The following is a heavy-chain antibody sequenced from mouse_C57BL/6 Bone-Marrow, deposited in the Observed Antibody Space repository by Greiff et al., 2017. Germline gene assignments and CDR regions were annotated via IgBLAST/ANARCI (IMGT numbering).Heavy chain of an antibody. Sequence: QVQLQQSGAELVRPGTSVKVSCKASGYAFTNYLIEWVKQRPGQGLEWIGVINPGSGGTNYNEKFKGKATLTADKSSSTAYMQLSSLTSEDSAVYFCASRNYYGSSYSYWGQGTTLTVSS. V-gene: IGHV1-54*01. D-gene: IGHD1-1*01. CDR3: ASRNYYGSSYSY. CDR2: INPGSGGT. J-gene: IGHJ2*01. CDR1: GYAFTNYL.